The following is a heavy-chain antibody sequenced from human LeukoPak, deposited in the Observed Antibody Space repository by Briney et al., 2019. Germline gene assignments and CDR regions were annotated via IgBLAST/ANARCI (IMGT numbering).Heavy chain of an antibody. CDR3: ARHLWSWWIDY. CDR2: INHSGST. V-gene: IGHV4-34*01. D-gene: IGHD2-21*01. CDR1: GGSFSGYY. J-gene: IGHJ4*02. Sequence: SETLSLTCAVYGGSFSGYYWSWIRQPPGKGLEWIGEINHSGSTNYNPSLKSRVTISVDTSKNQFSLKLSSVTAADTAVYYCARHLWSWWIDYWGQGTLVTVSS.